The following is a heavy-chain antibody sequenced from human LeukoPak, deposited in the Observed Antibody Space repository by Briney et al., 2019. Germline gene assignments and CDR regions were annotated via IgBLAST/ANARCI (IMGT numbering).Heavy chain of an antibody. CDR1: GYTFTSYY. CDR3: ARAPATYGIGDY. D-gene: IGHD1-26*01. J-gene: IGHJ4*02. CDR2: INPSAGST. Sequence: GASVKVSCKASGYTFTSYYMHWVRQAPGQGLEWVGIINPSAGSTSYAPKFHGRVTVTRDTSTSTVYMDLNSLRSEDTAVYFCARAPATYGIGDYWGQGTLVIVSS. V-gene: IGHV1-46*01.